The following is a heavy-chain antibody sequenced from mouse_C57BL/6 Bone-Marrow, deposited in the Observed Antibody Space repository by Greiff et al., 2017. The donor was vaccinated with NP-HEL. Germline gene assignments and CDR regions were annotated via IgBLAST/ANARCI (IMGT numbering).Heavy chain of an antibody. Sequence: EVKLMESGGGLVQPGGSMKLSCVASGFTFSNYWMNWVRQSPEQGLEWVAQIRFKSDNYATHYAVSVKGRFTVSRADSKSSVDLQMNNLRAEDTGIYYCTRGGSNGYYAMDYWGQGTSVTVSS. CDR2: IRFKSDNYAT. CDR3: TRGGSNGYYAMDY. D-gene: IGHD2-5*01. J-gene: IGHJ4*01. V-gene: IGHV6-3*01. CDR1: GFTFSNYW.